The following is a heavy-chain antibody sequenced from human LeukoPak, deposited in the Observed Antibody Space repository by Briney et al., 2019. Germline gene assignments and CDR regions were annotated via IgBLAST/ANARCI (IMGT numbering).Heavy chain of an antibody. J-gene: IGHJ3*02. CDR3: AKDRRVTILADAFDI. D-gene: IGHD3-3*01. CDR1: GFTFSSYA. Sequence: GGSLRLSCSVSGFTFSSYAMSWVRQAPGKGLEWVSAISGSGGSTYYADSVKGRFTISRDNSKNTLYLQMNSLRAEDTAVYYCAKDRRVTILADAFDIWGQGTMVTVSS. V-gene: IGHV3-23*01. CDR2: ISGSGGST.